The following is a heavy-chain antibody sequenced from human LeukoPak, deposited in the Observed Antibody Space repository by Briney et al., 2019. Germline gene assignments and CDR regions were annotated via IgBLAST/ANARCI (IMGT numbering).Heavy chain of an antibody. CDR2: IIPIFGTA. Sequence: GASVTVSCKAFGGTFSSYAISWVRQAPGQGLEWMGGIIPIFGTANYAQKFQGRVTITTDESTSTAYMELSSLRSEDTAVYYCARAPLAAAGTFDYWGQGTLVTVSS. V-gene: IGHV1-69*05. CDR1: GGTFSSYA. D-gene: IGHD6-13*01. CDR3: ARAPLAAAGTFDY. J-gene: IGHJ4*02.